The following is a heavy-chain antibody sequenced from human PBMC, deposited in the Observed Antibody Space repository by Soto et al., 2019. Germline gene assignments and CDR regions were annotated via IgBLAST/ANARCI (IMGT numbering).Heavy chain of an antibody. V-gene: IGHV4-59*01. Sequence: SETLSLTCTVSGGSISSYYWSWIRQPPGKGLEWIGYIYYSGSTNYNPSLKSRVTISVDTSKNQFSLKLSSVTAADTAVYYCGRGVQGSGSQWRYYYYMDVWGKGTTVTVS. CDR3: GRGVQGSGSQWRYYYYMDV. CDR2: IYYSGST. J-gene: IGHJ6*03. CDR1: GGSISSYY. D-gene: IGHD3-10*01.